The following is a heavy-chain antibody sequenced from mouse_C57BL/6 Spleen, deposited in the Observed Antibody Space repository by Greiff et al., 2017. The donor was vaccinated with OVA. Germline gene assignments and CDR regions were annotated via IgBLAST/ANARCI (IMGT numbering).Heavy chain of an antibody. J-gene: IGHJ4*01. Sequence: EVKLEESGPELVKPGASVKISCKASGYTFTDYYMNWVKQSHGKSLEWIGDINPNNGGTSYNQKFKGKATLTVDKSSSTAYMELRSLTSEDSAVYYCARWGVYDGYSMDYWGQGTSVTVSS. D-gene: IGHD2-3*01. CDR2: INPNNGGT. CDR3: ARWGVYDGYSMDY. CDR1: GYTFTDYY. V-gene: IGHV1-26*01.